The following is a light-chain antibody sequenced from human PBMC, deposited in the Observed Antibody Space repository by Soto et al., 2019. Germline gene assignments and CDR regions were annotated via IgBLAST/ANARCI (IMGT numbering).Light chain of an antibody. Sequence: IQMTQSPSSLSASVGGSVTITCRASHNIKTYLNWYQQKPGKAPNLLLYAASSLHSGGPPRFSGSGSGTDFTLTTSSLQPEDFATYYCQQSFSTPPWTFGQGTKVDIK. V-gene: IGKV1-39*01. CDR3: QQSFSTPPWT. CDR1: HNIKTY. J-gene: IGKJ1*01. CDR2: AAS.